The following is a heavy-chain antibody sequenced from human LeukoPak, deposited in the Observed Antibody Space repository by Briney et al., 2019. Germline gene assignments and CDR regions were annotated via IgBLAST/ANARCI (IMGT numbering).Heavy chain of an antibody. Sequence: PGGSLRLSCAASGFTFSSYSMNWLRQAPGKGLEWVSYISSSSSTIYYADSVKGRFTISRDNAKNSLYLQMNSLRAEDTAVYYCARAPRGDDFWSGYSSFDYWGQGTLVTVSS. CDR1: GFTFSSYS. D-gene: IGHD3-3*01. V-gene: IGHV3-48*01. J-gene: IGHJ4*02. CDR2: ISSSSSTI. CDR3: ARAPRGDDFWSGYSSFDY.